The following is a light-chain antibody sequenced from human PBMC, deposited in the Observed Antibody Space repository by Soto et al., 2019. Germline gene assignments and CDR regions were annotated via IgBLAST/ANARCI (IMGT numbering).Light chain of an antibody. CDR1: SSNIGAGYD. Sequence: QSVLTQPPSVSGSPGQRGTISCTGSSSNIGAGYDVHWYQHRPGTAPKLLIFGNSNRPSGVPGPDRFSGSKSGTSASLAITRLQAESDGDYYCQSYVSPLDARYVFGTGTKVTV. J-gene: IGLJ1*01. CDR2: GNS. V-gene: IGLV1-40*01. CDR3: QSYVSPLDARYV.